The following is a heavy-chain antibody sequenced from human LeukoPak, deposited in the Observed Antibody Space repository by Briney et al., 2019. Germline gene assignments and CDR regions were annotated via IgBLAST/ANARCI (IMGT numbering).Heavy chain of an antibody. CDR2: IYNNGST. CDR1: GGSISSGNYY. V-gene: IGHV4-61*02. CDR3: ARDLYDSSGYYYFGY. Sequence: SETLSLTCTVPGGSISSGNYYWSWIRQPAGKGLEWVGRIYNNGSTNYNPSLKSRVTISLDTSNNQFSLKLSSVTAADTAVYYCARDLYDSSGYYYFGYWGQGTLVTVSS. J-gene: IGHJ1*01. D-gene: IGHD3-22*01.